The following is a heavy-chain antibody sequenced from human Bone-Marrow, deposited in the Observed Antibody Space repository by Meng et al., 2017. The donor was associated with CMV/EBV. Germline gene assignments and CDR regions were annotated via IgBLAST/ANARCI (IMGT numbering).Heavy chain of an antibody. J-gene: IGHJ4*02. D-gene: IGHD5-24*01. Sequence: SDTLSLTCTVSGGSVSSGSYYWSWIRQPPGKGLEWIGYIYYSGSTNYNPSLKSRVTISLDTSKNQFSLKLSSVTAADTAVYYCARHYNGWTYYFDHWGQGTLVTVSS. V-gene: IGHV4-61*01. CDR1: GGSVSSGSYY. CDR3: ARHYNGWTYYFDH. CDR2: IYYSGST.